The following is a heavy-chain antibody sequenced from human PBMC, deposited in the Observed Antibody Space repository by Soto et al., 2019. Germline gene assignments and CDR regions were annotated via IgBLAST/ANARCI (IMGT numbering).Heavy chain of an antibody. CDR3: ARDLQYSRLFYGMDV. D-gene: IGHD6-13*01. V-gene: IGHV4-31*03. CDR1: GGSISSGGYY. CDR2: IYYSGST. J-gene: IGHJ6*02. Sequence: QVQLQESGPGLVKPSQTLSLTCTVSGGSISSGGYYWSWIRQHPGKGLEWIGYIYYSGSTYYNPSLKCRAHTSXXXSXXQYSLKLSSVTAADTAVYYCARDLQYSRLFYGMDVWGQGTTVTVSS.